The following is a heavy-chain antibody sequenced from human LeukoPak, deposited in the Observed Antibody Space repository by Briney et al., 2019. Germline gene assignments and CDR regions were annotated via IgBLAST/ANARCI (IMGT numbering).Heavy chain of an antibody. J-gene: IGHJ4*02. D-gene: IGHD4-23*01. V-gene: IGHV3-23*05. Sequence: SRGSLRLSCAASGYSPSSYMISWVRHAPGQGLEWVSTILRGVGAYYVDSVRGRFTISRDNSEHTLYPEMESLRAEDTAVYYCVKRPFYDGGGIPFEYWGQRTLLSASS. CDR1: GYSPSSYM. CDR2: ILRGVGA. CDR3: VKRPFYDGGGIPFEY.